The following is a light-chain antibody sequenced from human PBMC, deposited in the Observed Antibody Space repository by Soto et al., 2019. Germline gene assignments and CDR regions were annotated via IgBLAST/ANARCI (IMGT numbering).Light chain of an antibody. CDR1: QGISSY. CDR3: QHLNSDPFT. CDR2: AAS. V-gene: IGKV1-9*01. Sequence: IQLTQSPSSLSASVGDRVSITCRASQGISSYLAWYQRQPGKAPKLLIYAASTLQSGVPSRFSGSGSGTDFTLTISSLQPEDFATYYCQHLNSDPFTFGPGTKVDIK. J-gene: IGKJ3*01.